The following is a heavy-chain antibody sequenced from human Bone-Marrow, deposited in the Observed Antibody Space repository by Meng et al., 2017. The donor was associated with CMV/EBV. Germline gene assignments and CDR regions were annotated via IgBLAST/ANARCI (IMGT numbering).Heavy chain of an antibody. Sequence: ASVKVSCKVSGYTLTELSMHWMRQAPGKGLEWMGGFDPEDGETIYAQKFQGRVTMTEDTSTDTAYMELSSLRSEDTAVYYCATGLGYCSSTSCYWGGCEPWGQGTLVTVSS. CDR3: ATGLGYCSSTSCYWGGCEP. CDR1: GYTLTELS. V-gene: IGHV1-24*01. J-gene: IGHJ5*02. D-gene: IGHD2-2*01. CDR2: FDPEDGET.